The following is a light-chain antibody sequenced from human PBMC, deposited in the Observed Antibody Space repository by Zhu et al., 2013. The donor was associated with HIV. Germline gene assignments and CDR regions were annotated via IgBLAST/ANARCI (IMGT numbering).Light chain of an antibody. CDR3: QDYNGFPWT. V-gene: IGKV1-33*01. CDR2: DAS. J-gene: IGKJ1*01. Sequence: DIQMTQSPSSLSASVGDRVTITCQASQDISNYLNWYQQKPGKAPKLLIYDASNLQTGVPSRFSGSGSGTEFTLTVNSLQPDDFATYYCQDYNGFPWTFGQGTEVELK. CDR1: QDISNY.